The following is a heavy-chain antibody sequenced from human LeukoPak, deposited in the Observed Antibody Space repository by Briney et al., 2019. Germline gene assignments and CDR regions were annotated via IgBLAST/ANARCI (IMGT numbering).Heavy chain of an antibody. D-gene: IGHD1-26*01. Sequence: SETPSLTCTVSGGSIGSYFWSWIRQPPGKGLEWIGYNSGSTKYNPSLKSRVTISVDTSKNQLSLTLSSVTAADTAVYYCARGRGYGGNYLRAFDIWGQGTRV. J-gene: IGHJ3*02. V-gene: IGHV4-59*08. CDR1: GGSIGSYF. CDR3: ARGRGYGGNYLRAFDI. CDR2: NSGST.